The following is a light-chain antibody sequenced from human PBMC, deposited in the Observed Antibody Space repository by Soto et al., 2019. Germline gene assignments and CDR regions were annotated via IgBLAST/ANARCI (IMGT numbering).Light chain of an antibody. V-gene: IGKV1-39*01. CDR1: QSISSY. J-gene: IGKJ2*01. Sequence: DIQMNQSPSSLSASVGDRVTLTCRASQSISSYLNWYQLKPGRPPKLLIYFASSLQAGVPSRFSGAGSETDFTLTITDLQPEDFTSYFCLQNDSVPYTFGQGT. CDR2: FAS. CDR3: LQNDSVPYT.